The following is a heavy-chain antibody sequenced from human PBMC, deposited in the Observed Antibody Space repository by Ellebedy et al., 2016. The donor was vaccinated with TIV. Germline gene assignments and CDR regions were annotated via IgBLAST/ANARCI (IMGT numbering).Heavy chain of an antibody. CDR1: GVTFSSYA. J-gene: IGHJ4*02. Sequence: AASVKVSCKASGVTFSSYAISWVRQAPGQGLEWMGRIIPILGIANYAQKFQGRVTITADKSTSTAYMELSSLRSEDTAVYYCARSDNSGLDDYWGQGTLVTVSS. CDR3: ARSDNSGLDDY. V-gene: IGHV1-69*04. D-gene: IGHD3-22*01. CDR2: IIPILGIA.